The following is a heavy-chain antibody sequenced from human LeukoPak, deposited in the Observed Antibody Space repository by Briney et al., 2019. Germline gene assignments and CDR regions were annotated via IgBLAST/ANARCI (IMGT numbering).Heavy chain of an antibody. CDR1: GGTFISYA. CDR2: ISAYNGNT. J-gene: IGHJ5*02. Sequence: ASVKVSCKASGGTFISYAISWVRQAPGQGLEGMGWISAYNGNTNYAQKLQGRVTMTTDTSTSTAYMELRSLRSDDTAVYYCARGPMVRGVKGWFDPWGQGTLVTVSS. V-gene: IGHV1-18*01. CDR3: ARGPMVRGVKGWFDP. D-gene: IGHD3-10*01.